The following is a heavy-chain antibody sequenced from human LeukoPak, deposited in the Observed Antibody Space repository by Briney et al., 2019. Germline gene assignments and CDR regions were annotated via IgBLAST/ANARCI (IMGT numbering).Heavy chain of an antibody. J-gene: IGHJ4*02. Sequence: SETLSLTCAVYGGSLSGYYWSWVRQSPGKGLEWIGEINQSGSTNYNPSLKSRVTISVDPSKNQFSLKLTSVTAADTAVYYCARRQTSRRLITRVRGVTPPHFDYWGQGTLVTVSS. D-gene: IGHD3-10*01. CDR3: ARRQTSRRLITRVRGVTPPHFDY. V-gene: IGHV4-34*01. CDR1: GGSLSGYY. CDR2: INQSGST.